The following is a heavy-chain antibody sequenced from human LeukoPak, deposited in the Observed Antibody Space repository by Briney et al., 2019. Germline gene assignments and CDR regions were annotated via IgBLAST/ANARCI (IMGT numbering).Heavy chain of an antibody. V-gene: IGHV3-64*01. CDR2: ISSNGGST. D-gene: IGHD3-22*01. Sequence: GGSLRLSCAASGFTFSSYAMHGVRQAPGKGLEYVSAISSNGGSTYYANSVKGRFTISRDNSKNTLYLQMGSLRAEDMAVYYCARGYYDSSGSLLYWGQGTLVTVSS. J-gene: IGHJ4*02. CDR1: GFTFSSYA. CDR3: ARGYYDSSGSLLY.